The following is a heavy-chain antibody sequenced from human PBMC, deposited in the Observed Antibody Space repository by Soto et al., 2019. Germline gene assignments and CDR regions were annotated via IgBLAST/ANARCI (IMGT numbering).Heavy chain of an antibody. CDR3: ARSEYYGSGSYNDYYNNAMDV. D-gene: IGHD3-10*01. J-gene: IGHJ6*02. V-gene: IGHV1-69*13. CDR2: IIPIFGTT. CDR1: GGTFSSYA. Sequence: SVKVSCKASGGTFSSYAISWVRQAPGQGLEWMGGIIPIFGTTNYAHKFQGRVTITADESTSTAFTELSSLRSEDTAVYYCARSEYYGSGSYNDYYNNAMDVWGQGTTVTVSS.